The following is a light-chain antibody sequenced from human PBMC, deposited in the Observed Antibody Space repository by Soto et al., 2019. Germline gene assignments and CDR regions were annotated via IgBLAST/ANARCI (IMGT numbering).Light chain of an antibody. Sequence: QSVLAQPASVSGSPGQSITISCTGTSSDVGAYNYVSWYHQHHPGKAPELIIYDVTERPSGVSTRFSGSKSGTTASLTISGHQAEDEGDDSCRSYTNIKTVIFGGGTKLTVL. CDR3: RSYTNIKTVI. CDR1: SSDVGAYNY. J-gene: IGLJ2*01. CDR2: DVT. V-gene: IGLV2-14*01.